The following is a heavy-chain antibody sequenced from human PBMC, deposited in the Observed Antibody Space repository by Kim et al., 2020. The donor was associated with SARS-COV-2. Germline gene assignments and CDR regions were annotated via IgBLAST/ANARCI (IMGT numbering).Heavy chain of an antibody. Sequence: GGSLRLSCAASGFTFSSYEMNWVRQAPGKGLEWVSYISSSGSTIYYADSVKGRFTISRDNAKNSLYLQMNSLRAEDTAVYYCASWGLVPAATGNGYNWFDPWGQGTLVTVSS. V-gene: IGHV3-48*03. D-gene: IGHD2-2*01. CDR2: ISSSGSTI. J-gene: IGHJ5*02. CDR1: GFTFSSYE. CDR3: ASWGLVPAATGNGYNWFDP.